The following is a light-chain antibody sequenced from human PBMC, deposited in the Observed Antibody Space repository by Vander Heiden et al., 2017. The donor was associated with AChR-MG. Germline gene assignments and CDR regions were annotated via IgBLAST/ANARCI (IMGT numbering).Light chain of an antibody. CDR3: FSYTSRITNV. J-gene: IGLJ1*01. V-gene: IGLV2-14*03. CDR1: DDDVGGYKY. CDR2: DVS. Sequence: QSALTQPASVSGSPGQSVTPTCTGTDDDVGGYKYVSWYQQHPGRAPKLLLYDVSSRPSGVSNRFSGSKSGKTASLTISGLQAEDEADYYCFSYTSRITNVFGTGTKVTVL.